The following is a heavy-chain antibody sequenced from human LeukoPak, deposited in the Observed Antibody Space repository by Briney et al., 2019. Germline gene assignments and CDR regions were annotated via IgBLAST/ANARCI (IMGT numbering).Heavy chain of an antibody. V-gene: IGHV4-31*03. J-gene: IGHJ4*02. D-gene: IGHD3-22*01. Sequence: SQTLSLTCTVSVGSISSGGYYWSWIRQHPGKGLEWIGYIYYSGSTYYNPSLKSRVTISVDTSKNQFSLKLSSVTAADTAVYYCAREHYYDSSGLYWGQGTLVTVSS. CDR1: VGSISSGGYY. CDR3: AREHYYDSSGLY. CDR2: IYYSGST.